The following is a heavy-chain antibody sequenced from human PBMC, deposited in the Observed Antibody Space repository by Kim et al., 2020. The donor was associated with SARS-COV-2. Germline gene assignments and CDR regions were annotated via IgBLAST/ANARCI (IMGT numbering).Heavy chain of an antibody. CDR1: SFSFSKSW. D-gene: IGHD3-22*01. J-gene: IGHJ3*02. CDR3: ITDDYYDRGTYSMAFHI. V-gene: IGHV3-15*01. CDR2: IKSKTDGETI. Sequence: GGSLRLSCAASSFSFSKSWMSWVRQAPGKGLEWLGRIKSKTDGETIDYAAPVKGRFTMSRDDSKNTLYLQMNSLKSEDTAVYYCITDDYYDRGTYSMAFHIWGQGTMVTVSS.